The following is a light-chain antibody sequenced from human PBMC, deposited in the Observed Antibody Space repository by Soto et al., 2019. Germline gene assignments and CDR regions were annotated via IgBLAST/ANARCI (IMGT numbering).Light chain of an antibody. Sequence: EIVLTQSPGTLSLSPGERATLSCRASQSVSSNYLAWYQQKPGQAPRLLIYGASSRATGIPDRFSGSGSGTDFTLTISRLEPEDFAVYYCHQYGSLYTFGQGTKXXXK. CDR2: GAS. CDR1: QSVSSNY. J-gene: IGKJ2*01. CDR3: HQYGSLYT. V-gene: IGKV3-20*01.